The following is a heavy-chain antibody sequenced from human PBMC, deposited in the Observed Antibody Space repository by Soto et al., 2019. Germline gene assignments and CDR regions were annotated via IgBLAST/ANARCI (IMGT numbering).Heavy chain of an antibody. V-gene: IGHV3-21*01. CDR2: ISSSNSYI. CDR1: GFTFSSYS. Sequence: GGSLRLSCAASGFTFSSYSMNWVRQAPGKGLEWVSSISSSNSYIYYADSVKGRLTISRDNAKNSLYLQMNSLRAEDTAVYYCATSYYYYGSGSTLPVHYWGQGTLVTVSS. D-gene: IGHD3-10*01. J-gene: IGHJ4*02. CDR3: ATSYYYYGSGSTLPVHY.